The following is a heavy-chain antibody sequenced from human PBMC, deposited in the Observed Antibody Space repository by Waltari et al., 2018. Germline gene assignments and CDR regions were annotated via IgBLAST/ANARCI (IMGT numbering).Heavy chain of an antibody. CDR2: IYRDGNT. J-gene: IGHJ1*01. CDR1: GFTVTSFY. D-gene: IGHD6-13*01. CDR3: ARRRPNSNSQALEH. Sequence: EVQPVESGGDLVQAGGSLRLSCTVSGFTVTSFYMSWVRQAPGKGLEWVSVIYRDGNTYYADSVEGRFTISRDNSKNTLYLQMNSLKSEDTAVYYCARRRPNSNSQALEHWGQGTLVTVSS. V-gene: IGHV3-66*02.